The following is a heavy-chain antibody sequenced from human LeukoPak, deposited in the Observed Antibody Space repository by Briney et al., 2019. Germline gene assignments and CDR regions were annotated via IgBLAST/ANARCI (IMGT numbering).Heavy chain of an antibody. CDR2: MNPNSGNT. CDR1: GYTFTSYD. D-gene: IGHD3-22*01. V-gene: IGHV1-8*01. J-gene: IGHJ5*02. CDR3: ARGFPEYYDTPWFDP. Sequence: ASVKVSCKASGYTFTSYDINWVRQATGQGLEWMGWMNPNSGNTGYAQKFQGRVTMTRNTSISTAYMELSSLRSEDTAVYYCARGFPEYYDTPWFDPWGQGTLVTVSS.